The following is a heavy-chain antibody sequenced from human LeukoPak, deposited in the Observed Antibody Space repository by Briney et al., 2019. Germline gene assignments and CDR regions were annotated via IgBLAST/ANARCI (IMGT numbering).Heavy chain of an antibody. CDR3: AREVLSSSWCGGRYYFDY. CDR1: GGTFSSYA. J-gene: IGHJ4*02. Sequence: SVKVSCTASGGTFSSYAISWVRQGPGQGLEWMGGIIPIFGTANYAQKFQGRVTITSDESTSTSYMELSSLRSEDTAVYYCAREVLSSSWCGGRYYFDYWGQGTLVTVSS. V-gene: IGHV1-69*13. CDR2: IIPIFGTA. D-gene: IGHD6-13*01.